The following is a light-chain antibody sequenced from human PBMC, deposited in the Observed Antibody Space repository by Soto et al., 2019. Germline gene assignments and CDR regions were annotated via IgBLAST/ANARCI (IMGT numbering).Light chain of an antibody. CDR3: QQYGSSPFT. CDR1: QSVSID. J-gene: IGKJ3*01. Sequence: EIVMTQSPDTLSVSPGERATLSCRASQSVSIDLAWYQQTPGQAPRLLIYGASTRATGVPPTFSGSASGTEFTLTISSLQSEDFTVYYCQQYGSSPFTFGPGTKVDIK. CDR2: GAS. V-gene: IGKV3-15*01.